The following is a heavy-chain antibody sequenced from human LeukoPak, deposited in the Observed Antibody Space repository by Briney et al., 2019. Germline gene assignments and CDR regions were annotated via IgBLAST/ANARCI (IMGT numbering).Heavy chain of an antibody. CDR1: GGSISSYY. CDR2: IYYSGST. Sequence: SETLSLTCTVSGGSISSYYWSWIRQPPGKGLEWIGYIYYSGSTNYNPSLKSRVTISVDTSKNQFSLKLSSVTAADTAVYYCARDCGYSSGWFDYWGQGTLVTVSS. D-gene: IGHD6-19*01. CDR3: ARDCGYSSGWFDY. V-gene: IGHV4-59*01. J-gene: IGHJ4*02.